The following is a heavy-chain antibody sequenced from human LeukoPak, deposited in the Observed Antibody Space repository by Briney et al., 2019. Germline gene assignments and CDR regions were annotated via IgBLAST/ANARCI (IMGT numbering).Heavy chain of an antibody. CDR3: ARDRHSSSWYDRMINWFDP. V-gene: IGHV1-2*02. CDR1: GYTFTGYY. Sequence: ASVKVSCKASGYTFTGYYMHWVRQAPGQGLEWMGWINPNSGGTNYAQKFQGRVTMTRDTSISTAYMELSRLRSDDTAVYYCARDRHSSSWYDRMINWFDPWGQGTLVTVSS. J-gene: IGHJ5*02. D-gene: IGHD6-13*01. CDR2: INPNSGGT.